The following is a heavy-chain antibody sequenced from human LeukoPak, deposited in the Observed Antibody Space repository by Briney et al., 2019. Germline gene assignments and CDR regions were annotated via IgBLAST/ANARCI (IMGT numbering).Heavy chain of an antibody. D-gene: IGHD4-23*01. CDR2: INHSGST. CDR3: ARVYRWAFDY. CDR1: GGSFSGYY. Sequence: SETLSLTCAVYGGSFSGYYWSWIRQPPGKGLEWIGEINHSGSTNYNPSLKSRVTISVDTSKSQFSLKMRSVTAADTAVYYCARVYRWAFDYWGQGTLVTVSS. J-gene: IGHJ4*02. V-gene: IGHV4-34*01.